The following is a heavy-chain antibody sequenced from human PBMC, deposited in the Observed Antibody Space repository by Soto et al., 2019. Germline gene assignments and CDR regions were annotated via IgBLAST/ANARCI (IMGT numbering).Heavy chain of an antibody. D-gene: IGHD4-17*01. Sequence: SETMSLTYAVAGGSIGSSNWWSRVRKPPGKGLEWIGEIYHSGSTNYNPSLKSRVTISVDKSKNQFSLKLSSVTAADTAVYYCAREKYGDYVGYFDPWGQGIQVTVS. V-gene: IGHV4-4*02. J-gene: IGHJ5*02. CDR3: AREKYGDYVGYFDP. CDR1: GGSIGSSNW. CDR2: IYHSGST.